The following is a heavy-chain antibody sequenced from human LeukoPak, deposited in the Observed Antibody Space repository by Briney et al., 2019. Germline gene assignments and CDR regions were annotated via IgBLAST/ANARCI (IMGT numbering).Heavy chain of an antibody. CDR2: INPNSGGT. D-gene: IGHD2-15*01. J-gene: IGHJ5*02. V-gene: IGHV1-2*02. CDR3: ARGQLFRGDWFDP. CDR1: GYTFTCYY. Sequence: ASVKVSCKASGYTFTCYYMHWVRQAPGQGLEWMGWINPNSGGTNYAQKFQGRVTMTRDTSISTAYMELSRLRSDDTAVYYCARGQLFRGDWFDPWGQGTLVTVSS.